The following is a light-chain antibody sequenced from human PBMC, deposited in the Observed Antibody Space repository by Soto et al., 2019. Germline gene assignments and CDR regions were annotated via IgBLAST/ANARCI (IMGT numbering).Light chain of an antibody. V-gene: IGKV1-39*01. CDR3: QQSYNTPQIT. CDR2: AAS. J-gene: IGKJ5*01. Sequence: DIQMTQFPSSLSASVGDRVTITCRARQRISTYLNWYQQKPGKAPKLLIYAASTLQSEVPSRFSGSGSGTAFTLTISSLQPEDFATYYYQQSYNTPQITFGQGTRLVIK. CDR1: QRISTY.